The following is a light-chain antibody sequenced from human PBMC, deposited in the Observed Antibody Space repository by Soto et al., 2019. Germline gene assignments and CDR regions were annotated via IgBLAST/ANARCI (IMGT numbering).Light chain of an antibody. CDR1: QGITSY. CDR2: DAS. J-gene: IGKJ1*01. CDR3: QQYNSFPWT. Sequence: IQLTQSPSSLSASVGDSVTITCRASQGITSYLAWYQQRPGKAPSLLITDASKLESGVPPRFNGSRSETEFTLTIRNLQPDDFATYYCQQYNSFPWTFGLGTKV. V-gene: IGKV1-13*02.